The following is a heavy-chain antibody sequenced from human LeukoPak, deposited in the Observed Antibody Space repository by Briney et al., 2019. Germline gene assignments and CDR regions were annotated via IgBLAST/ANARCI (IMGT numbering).Heavy chain of an antibody. D-gene: IGHD2-21*01. CDR1: GGTFSSYA. CDR2: IIPIFGTA. J-gene: IGHJ6*03. CDR3: ARAYCGGDCYFGNYYYMDV. V-gene: IGHV1-69*13. Sequence: ASVKVSCKASGGTFSSYAISWVRQAPGQGLEWMGGIIPIFGTANYAQKFQGRVTITADESTSTAYMELSSLRSEDTAVYYCARAYCGGDCYFGNYYYMDVWGKGTTGTVSS.